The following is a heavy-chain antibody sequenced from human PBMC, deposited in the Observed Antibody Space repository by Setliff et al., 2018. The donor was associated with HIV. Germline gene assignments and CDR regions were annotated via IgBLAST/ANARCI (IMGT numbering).Heavy chain of an antibody. CDR3: AKGPSGISTSWDH. CDR2: ISSNGGST. J-gene: IGHJ4*02. CDR1: GFTFSSYA. D-gene: IGHD2-2*01. V-gene: IGHV3-64*04. Sequence: PGGSLRLSCSASGFTFSSYAMHWVRQAPGKGLEYVSAISSNGGSTYYADSVKGRFTISRDNAKNSLYLQMNSLRAEDTAVYYCAKGPSGISTSWDHWGQGNLVTVSS.